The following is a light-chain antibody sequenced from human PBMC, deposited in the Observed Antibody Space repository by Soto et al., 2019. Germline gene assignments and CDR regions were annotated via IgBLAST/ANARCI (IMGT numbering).Light chain of an antibody. CDR2: GNS. J-gene: IGLJ2*01. CDR1: SSNIGAGYD. V-gene: IGLV1-40*01. CDR3: QSYDSSGGV. Sequence: QSVLTQPPSVSGAPGQRVTISCTGSSSNIGAGYDVPWYQQLPGTAPKLLIYGNSNRPSGVPDRFSGSKSCTSASLAITRLQAEDEADYYCQSYDSSGGVFGGWPKVTVL.